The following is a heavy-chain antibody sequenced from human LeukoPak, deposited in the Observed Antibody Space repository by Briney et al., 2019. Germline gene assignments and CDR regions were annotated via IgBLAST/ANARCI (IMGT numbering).Heavy chain of an antibody. Sequence: PSETLSLTCTVSGGSISSSSYYWGWIRQPPGKGLEWIGSIYYSGSTYYNPSLKSRVTISVDTSKNQFSLKLSSVTAADTAVYYCARGVLEMATISPNFDYWGQGTLVTVSS. J-gene: IGHJ4*02. CDR2: IYYSGST. D-gene: IGHD5-24*01. V-gene: IGHV4-39*01. CDR1: GGSISSSSYY. CDR3: ARGVLEMATISPNFDY.